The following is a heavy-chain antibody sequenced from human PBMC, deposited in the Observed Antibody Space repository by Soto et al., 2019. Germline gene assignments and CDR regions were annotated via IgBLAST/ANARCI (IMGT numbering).Heavy chain of an antibody. D-gene: IGHD3-22*01. CDR2: IYYSGST. V-gene: IGHV4-59*01. CDR1: GGSISSYY. Sequence: SETLSLTCTVSGGSISSYYWSWIRQPPGKGLEWIGYIYYSGSTNYNPSLKSRVTISVDTSKNQFSLKLSSVTAADTAVYYCARRAVADYYDSSSYNWFDTWGQGTLVTVS. CDR3: ARRAVADYYDSSSYNWFDT. J-gene: IGHJ5*02.